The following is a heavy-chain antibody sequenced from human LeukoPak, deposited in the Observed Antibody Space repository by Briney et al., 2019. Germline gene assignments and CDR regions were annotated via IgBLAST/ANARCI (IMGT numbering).Heavy chain of an antibody. J-gene: IGHJ4*02. D-gene: IGHD2-2*01. V-gene: IGHV1-2*02. CDR1: GYTFTGYY. CDR2: INPNSGGT. CDR3: ARTHCSSTSCYPYFDY. Sequence: GASVKVSCKASGYTFTGYYMHWVRQAPGQGLEWMGWINPNSGGTSYAQKFQGRVTMTRDTSISTAYMELSRLRSDDTAVYYCARTHCSSTSCYPYFDYWGQGTLVTVSS.